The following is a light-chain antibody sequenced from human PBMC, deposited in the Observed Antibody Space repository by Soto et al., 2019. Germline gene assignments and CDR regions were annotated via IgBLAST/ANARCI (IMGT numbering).Light chain of an antibody. Sequence: DIQMPQSPSTLSASVGDRVTITCRASQSISRWLAWYQLKPGKAPKVLIYDASSLESGVPSRFSGSGSGTEFTLTISSLQPDDSATYYCQQYDDYSPWTFGQGTKVEI. CDR1: QSISRW. J-gene: IGKJ1*01. CDR2: DAS. CDR3: QQYDDYSPWT. V-gene: IGKV1-5*01.